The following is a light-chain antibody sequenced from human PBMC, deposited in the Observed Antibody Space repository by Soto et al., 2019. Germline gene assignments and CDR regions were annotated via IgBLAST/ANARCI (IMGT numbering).Light chain of an antibody. CDR1: SSNIGAGFD. Sequence: QSVLTQAPSVSGAPGQRVTISCTGTSSNIGAGFDVHWYQHLPGTAPKLLIYAFTKRPSGVPDRFSGSKSGTSASRAITGLQADDEATYCCQSSDSGLYVWVFGGGTKLTV. J-gene: IGLJ3*02. V-gene: IGLV1-40*01. CDR2: AFT. CDR3: QSSDSGLYVWV.